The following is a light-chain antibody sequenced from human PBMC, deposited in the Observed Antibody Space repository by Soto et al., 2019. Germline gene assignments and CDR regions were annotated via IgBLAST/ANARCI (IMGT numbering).Light chain of an antibody. CDR2: GAS. Sequence: IGLSQSPATLSLSPGERATLPCRASQSVSSYLAWYQQKPGQAPRLLIYGASSRATGIPDRFSGSGSGTDFTLTISRLEPEDFAVYYCQQYGSSFTFGPGTKVDI. J-gene: IGKJ3*01. CDR3: QQYGSSFT. V-gene: IGKV3-20*01. CDR1: QSVSSY.